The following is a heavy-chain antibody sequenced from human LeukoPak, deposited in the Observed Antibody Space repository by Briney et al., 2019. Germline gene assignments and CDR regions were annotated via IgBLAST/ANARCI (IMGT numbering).Heavy chain of an antibody. V-gene: IGHV4-38-2*01. Sequence: KPSETLSLPCAVSGYSISSGYYWGWIRQPPGKGLERIGNICHSGSTYYNPSLKSRVTISVDTSKNQFSLKLSSVTAADTAVYYCASDYGDYVTGVSIWYFDLWGRGTLVTVSS. J-gene: IGHJ2*01. D-gene: IGHD4-17*01. CDR2: ICHSGST. CDR1: GYSISSGYY. CDR3: ASDYGDYVTGVSIWYFDL.